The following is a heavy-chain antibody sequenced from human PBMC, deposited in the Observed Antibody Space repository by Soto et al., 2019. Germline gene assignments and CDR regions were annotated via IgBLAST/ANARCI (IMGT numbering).Heavy chain of an antibody. V-gene: IGHV4-39*01. J-gene: IGHJ4*02. CDR2: IYYSGST. D-gene: IGHD4-4*01. Sequence: QLQLQESGPGLVKPSETLSLTCTVSGGSISSSSYYWGWIRQPPGKGLEWIGSIYYSGSTYYNPSLKSRVTISVDTSKNQFSLKLSSVTAADTAVYYCARQYTNDYSNNYWGQGTLFTVSS. CDR1: GGSISSSSYY. CDR3: ARQYTNDYSNNY.